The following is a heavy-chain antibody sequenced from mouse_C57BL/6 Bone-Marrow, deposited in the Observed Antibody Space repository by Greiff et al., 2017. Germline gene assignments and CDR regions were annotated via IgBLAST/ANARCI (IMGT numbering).Heavy chain of an antibody. CDR2: IDPENGDT. CDR3: TTYSNDYAMDY. J-gene: IGHJ4*01. V-gene: IGHV14-4*01. D-gene: IGHD2-5*01. Sequence: VQLQQSGAELVRPGASVKLSCTASGFNIKDDYMHWVKQRPEQGLEWIGWIDPENGDTEYASKFQGTATITADTSSNTAYLKRSSLTSEDTAVYYCTTYSNDYAMDYWGQGTSVTVSS. CDR1: GFNIKDDY.